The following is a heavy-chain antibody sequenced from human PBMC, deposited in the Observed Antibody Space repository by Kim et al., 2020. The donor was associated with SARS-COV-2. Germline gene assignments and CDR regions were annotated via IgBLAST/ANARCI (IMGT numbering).Heavy chain of an antibody. Sequence: GGSLRLSCAASGFTFSSYGMHWVRQAPGKGLEWVAVISYDGSNKYYADSVKGRFTISRDNSKNTLYLQMNSLRAEDTAVYYCAKCPNVLRYFDWLLYGEDYYYGMDVWGQGTTVTVSS. D-gene: IGHD3-9*01. CDR2: ISYDGSNK. V-gene: IGHV3-30*18. CDR3: AKCPNVLRYFDWLLYGEDYYYGMDV. J-gene: IGHJ6*02. CDR1: GFTFSSYG.